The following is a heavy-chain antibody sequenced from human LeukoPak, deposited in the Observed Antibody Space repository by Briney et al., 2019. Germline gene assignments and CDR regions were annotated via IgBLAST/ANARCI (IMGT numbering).Heavy chain of an antibody. CDR3: ARNQRWLDY. J-gene: IGHJ4*02. V-gene: IGHV3-7*01. Sequence: GGSLGLSCAASGFTFSNYWMTWVRQAPGKGLELVANIKQDGSEKYYVDSVKGRFTISRDNAKNSLYLQMNSLRAEDTAVYYCARNQRWLDYWGQGTLVTVSS. CDR1: GFTFSNYW. CDR2: IKQDGSEK. D-gene: IGHD4-23*01.